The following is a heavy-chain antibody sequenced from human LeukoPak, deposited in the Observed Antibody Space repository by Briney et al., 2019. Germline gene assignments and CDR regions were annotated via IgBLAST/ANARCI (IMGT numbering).Heavy chain of an antibody. CDR3: ARELEDGDLDY. V-gene: IGHV3-7*01. J-gene: IGHJ4*02. CDR1: GFTFSSYW. Sequence: PGGSLRLSCAASGFTFSSYWMSWVRQAPRKGLEWVANIKQDGSEKYYVDSVKGRFTISRDNAKNSLYLQMNSLRAEDTAVYYCARELEDGDLDYWGQGTLVTVSS. CDR2: IKQDGSEK. D-gene: IGHD4-17*01.